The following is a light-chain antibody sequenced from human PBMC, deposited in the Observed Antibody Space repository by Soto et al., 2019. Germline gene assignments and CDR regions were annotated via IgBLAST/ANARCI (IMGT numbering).Light chain of an antibody. CDR2: AAS. CDR1: QGINHY. CDR3: QQYNSVPNT. J-gene: IGKJ3*01. V-gene: IGKV1-27*01. Sequence: DIQMTQSPSSLSASVGDRVTITCRASQGINHYLAWYQQKPGKVPKLLIYAASTLHLGVPSRFSGSGSGTDFTLTISSLQPEDVVTYYCQQYNSVPNTFGPGTKVDIK.